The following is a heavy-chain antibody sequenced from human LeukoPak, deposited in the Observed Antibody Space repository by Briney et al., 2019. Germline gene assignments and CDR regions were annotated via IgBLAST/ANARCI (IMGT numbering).Heavy chain of an antibody. D-gene: IGHD6-19*01. CDR1: GYTFTSGD. Sequence: ASVKVSCKASGYTFTSGDINWVRQATGQGLEWMGWMNTNSGNTGYGQSFQGRITMTRDISIGTAYMELSNLTSEDTAIYYCTRGSSGRRDNWGQGTLVTVSA. J-gene: IGHJ4*02. CDR3: TRGSSGRRDN. V-gene: IGHV1-8*01. CDR2: MNTNSGNT.